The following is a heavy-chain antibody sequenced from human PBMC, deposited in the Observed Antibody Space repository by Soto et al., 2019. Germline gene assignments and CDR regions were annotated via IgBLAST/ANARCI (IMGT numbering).Heavy chain of an antibody. Sequence: PSETLSLTCTVSGDSVSSDGYFWSWIRQPPGKGLEWIGYIYGSGRTHYQPSLKSRVTISVDRSKNQFSLNLSSLTAADTAVYYCARGRHILTGYYKRYYYYGMDVWGQGTTVTVSS. CDR2: IYGSGRT. D-gene: IGHD3-9*01. V-gene: IGHV4-61*08. CDR3: ARGRHILTGYYKRYYYYGMDV. CDR1: GDSVSSDGYF. J-gene: IGHJ6*02.